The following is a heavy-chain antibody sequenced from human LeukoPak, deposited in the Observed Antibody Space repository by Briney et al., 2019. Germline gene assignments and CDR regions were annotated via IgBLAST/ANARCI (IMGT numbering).Heavy chain of an antibody. V-gene: IGHV4-59*08. CDR2: IYYSGST. Sequence: LSETLSLTCTVSGGSISSYYWSWIRQPPGKGLEWIGYIYYSGSTNYNPSLKSRVTISVDTSKNQFSLKLSSVTAADTAVYYCATGDSSGYYFAEYFQHWGQGTLVTVSS. CDR3: ATGDSSGYYFAEYFQH. D-gene: IGHD3-22*01. J-gene: IGHJ1*01. CDR1: GGSISSYY.